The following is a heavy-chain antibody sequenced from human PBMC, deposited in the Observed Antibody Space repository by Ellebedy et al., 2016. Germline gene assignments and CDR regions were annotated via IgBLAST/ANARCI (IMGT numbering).Heavy chain of an antibody. CDR2: IYPGDSDT. CDR1: GYSFTSYW. V-gene: IGHV5-51*01. J-gene: IGHJ3*02. CDR3: ARQPSDIVVVPAARDAFDI. Sequence: GESLKISXKGSGYSFTSYWIGWVRQMPGKGLEWMGIIYPGDSDTRYSPSFQGQVTISADKSISTAYLQWSSLKASDTAMYYCARQPSDIVVVPAARDAFDIWGQGTMVTVSS. D-gene: IGHD2-2*01.